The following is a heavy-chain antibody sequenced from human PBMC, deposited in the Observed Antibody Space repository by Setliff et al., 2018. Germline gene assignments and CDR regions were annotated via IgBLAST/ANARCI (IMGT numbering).Heavy chain of an antibody. D-gene: IGHD2-8*02. CDR2: ISYTGST. V-gene: IGHV4-59*08. CDR3: ARLSPYNTGPPFDY. CDR1: GDSIFDNY. J-gene: IGHJ4*02. Sequence: SQTLSLTCSVSGDSIFDNYWSWIRQSPGRGLEWIAYISYTGSTNYNPSLKSRVTISLDTSKNHFSLNLRSVTAADTAVYYCARLSPYNTGPPFDYWGQGTLVTVSS.